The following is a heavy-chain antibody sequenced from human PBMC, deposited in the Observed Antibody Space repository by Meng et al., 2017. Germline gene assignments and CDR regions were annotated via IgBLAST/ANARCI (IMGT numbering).Heavy chain of an antibody. V-gene: IGHV1-69*06. J-gene: IGHJ4*02. D-gene: IGHD3-22*01. CDR2: IIPIFGTA. Sequence: QVQLVRSGAEVKKPGSSVKVSCKASGGPFSSYAISWVRQAPGQGLEWMGGIIPIFGTANYAQKFQGRVTITADKSTSTAYMELSSLRSEDTAVYYCASDLPDYYDSSGYPYWGQGTLVTVSS. CDR3: ASDLPDYYDSSGYPY. CDR1: GGPFSSYA.